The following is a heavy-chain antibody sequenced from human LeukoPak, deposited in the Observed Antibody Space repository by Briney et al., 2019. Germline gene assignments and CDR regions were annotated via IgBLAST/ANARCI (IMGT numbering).Heavy chain of an antibody. V-gene: IGHV3-64D*06. Sequence: PGGSLRLSCAASGFTFSSYAMSWVRQAPGKGLEYVSAISSNGGSTYYADSVKGRFTISRDNSKNTLYLQMSSLRAEDTAVYYCVKLSGSSWVYYYYGMDVGRQGTTVSVSS. CDR3: VKLSGSSWVYYYYGMDV. CDR2: ISSNGGST. CDR1: GFTFSSYA. D-gene: IGHD6-13*01. J-gene: IGHJ6*02.